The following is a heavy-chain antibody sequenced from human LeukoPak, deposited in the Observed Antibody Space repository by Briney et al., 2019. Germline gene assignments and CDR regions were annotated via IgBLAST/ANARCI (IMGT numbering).Heavy chain of an antibody. D-gene: IGHD3-3*01. V-gene: IGHV3-53*01. CDR2: IYSGGST. J-gene: IGHJ6*03. Sequence: GGSLRLSCAASGFTVSSNYMSWVRQAPGKGLEWVSVIYSGGSTYYADSVKGRFTISRDNSKNTLYLQMNSLRAEDTAVYYCARPGIFGGMGYYYYMDVWGKGTTATVSS. CDR3: ARPGIFGGMGYYYYMDV. CDR1: GFTVSSNY.